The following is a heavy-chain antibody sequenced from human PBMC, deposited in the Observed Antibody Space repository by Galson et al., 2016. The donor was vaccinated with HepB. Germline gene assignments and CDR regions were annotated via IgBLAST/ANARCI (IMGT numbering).Heavy chain of an antibody. CDR3: AREKSLSGHYYYYGMDV. Sequence: VRQAPGKGLEWVSSISSSSTFTYFADSVKGRFTISRDNSRNSLYLQLDSLRAEDTAVYYCAREKSLSGHYYYYGMDVWGQGTTVTVSS. J-gene: IGHJ6*02. CDR2: ISSSSTFT. D-gene: IGHD5/OR15-5a*01. V-gene: IGHV3-21*01.